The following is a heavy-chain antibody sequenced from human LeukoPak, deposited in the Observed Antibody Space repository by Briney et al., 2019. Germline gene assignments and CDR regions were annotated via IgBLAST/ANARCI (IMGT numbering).Heavy chain of an antibody. V-gene: IGHV3-30*02. J-gene: IGHJ6*03. CDR3: AKNRRIFGRTLQRHYMDV. Sequence: GGSLRLSCVVSGFTFSSYGMHWVRQAPGKGLEWVAFMTYDGSKRPYADPVKGRFTISRDNSKNTLYLQMDGLRPEDTAVYYCAKNRRIFGRTLQRHYMDVWGKGTTVAVSS. CDR2: MTYDGSKR. CDR1: GFTFSSYG. D-gene: IGHD3-3*01.